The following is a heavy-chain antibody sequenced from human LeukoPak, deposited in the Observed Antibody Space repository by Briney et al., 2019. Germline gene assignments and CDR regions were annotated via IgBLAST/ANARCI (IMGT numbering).Heavy chain of an antibody. D-gene: IGHD6-13*01. J-gene: IGHJ4*02. V-gene: IGHV3-74*01. CDR1: GFTFSNYW. Sequence: PGGSLRLSCAASGFTFSNYWMHWVRQAPGKGLVWVSRISSDGSSTSYADSVKGRFTISRDNAKNTLYLQVNSLRAEDTAVYYCAKSRWATAGTDYWGQGTLVTVSP. CDR3: AKSRWATAGTDY. CDR2: ISSDGSST.